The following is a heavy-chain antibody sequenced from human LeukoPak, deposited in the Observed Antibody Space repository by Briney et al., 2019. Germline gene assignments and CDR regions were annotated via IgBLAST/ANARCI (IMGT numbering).Heavy chain of an antibody. J-gene: IGHJ4*02. CDR2: IRYDGSNK. Sequence: PGGSLRLSCAASGFTFSSYGMHWVRQAPGKGREWVTFIRYDGSNKYYVDSVTGRFTISRDNSKNTLYLQMNSLRAEDTAVYYCAKDSSTSCHGWGQGTLVTVSS. V-gene: IGHV3-30*02. D-gene: IGHD2-2*01. CDR1: GFTFSSYG. CDR3: AKDSSTSCHG.